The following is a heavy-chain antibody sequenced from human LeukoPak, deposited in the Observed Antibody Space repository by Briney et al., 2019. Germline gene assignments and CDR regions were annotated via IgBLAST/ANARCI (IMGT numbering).Heavy chain of an antibody. D-gene: IGHD4-23*01. CDR3: ARENNDYGGKKAFDY. Sequence: SETLSLTCAVSGGSSRSGDYFWSWIRQPPGKGLEWIGHIHYSGNTYYNPSLKSRVSISVDTSKNQFFLKLSSVTAADTAVYYCARENNDYGGKKAFDYWGQGTLVTVSS. V-gene: IGHV4-30-4*01. CDR1: GGSSRSGDYF. J-gene: IGHJ4*02. CDR2: IHYSGNT.